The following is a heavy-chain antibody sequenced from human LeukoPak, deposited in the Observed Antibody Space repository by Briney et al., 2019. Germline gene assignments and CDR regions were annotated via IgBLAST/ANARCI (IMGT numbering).Heavy chain of an antibody. V-gene: IGHV3-53*01. CDR3: ARVFRSDYGGNPNWFDP. J-gene: IGHJ5*02. D-gene: IGHD4-23*01. CDR1: GVTVSSNY. CDR2: IYSGGST. Sequence: GGSLKLSFAASGVTVSSNYMSWVRQAPGKGLEWVSVIYSGGSTYYADSVKGRFTISRDNSQNTLYLQMNSLRAEDTAVYYCARVFRSDYGGNPNWFDPWGQGTLVTVSS.